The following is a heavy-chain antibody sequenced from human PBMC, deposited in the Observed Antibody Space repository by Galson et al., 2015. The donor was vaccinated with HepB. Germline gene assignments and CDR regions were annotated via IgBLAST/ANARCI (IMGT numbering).Heavy chain of an antibody. Sequence: ETLSLTCTVSGGSISSYYWSWIRQPPGKGLEWIGYIYYSGSTNYNPSLKSRVTISVDTSKNQFSLKLSSVTAADTAVYYCARDGGTAAGTFDYWGQGTLVTVSS. CDR2: IYYSGST. V-gene: IGHV4-59*01. D-gene: IGHD6-13*01. J-gene: IGHJ4*02. CDR1: GGSISSYY. CDR3: ARDGGTAAGTFDY.